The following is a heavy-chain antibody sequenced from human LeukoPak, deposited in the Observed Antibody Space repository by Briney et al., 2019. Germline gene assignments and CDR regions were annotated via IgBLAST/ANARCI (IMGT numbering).Heavy chain of an antibody. CDR3: ERDDRNGATNAFDI. CDR2: TYYRSKWYN. Sequence: SQTLSLTCAISGDSVSSNNAAWNRIRQSPSRGLEWLGRTYYRSKWYNDYAVSVKSRIPLNPDTSKNQFSLQLNSVTPEDTAVYYCERDDRNGATNAFDIWGQGTMVTVSS. J-gene: IGHJ3*02. V-gene: IGHV6-1*01. D-gene: IGHD1-26*01. CDR1: GDSVSSNNAA.